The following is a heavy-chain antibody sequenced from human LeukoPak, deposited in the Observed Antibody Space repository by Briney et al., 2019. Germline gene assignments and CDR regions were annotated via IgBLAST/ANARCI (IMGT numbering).Heavy chain of an antibody. Sequence: GGSLRLSCAASGFTFDEYAMLWVRQAPGKGLEWVSGISWNSGSIGYADSVKGRFTISRDNAKNSLYLQMNSLRAEDTALYYCAKDSPPYCSGGSCHAGMDVWGQGTTVTVPS. D-gene: IGHD2-15*01. V-gene: IGHV3-9*01. CDR1: GFTFDEYA. CDR3: AKDSPPYCSGGSCHAGMDV. CDR2: ISWNSGSI. J-gene: IGHJ6*02.